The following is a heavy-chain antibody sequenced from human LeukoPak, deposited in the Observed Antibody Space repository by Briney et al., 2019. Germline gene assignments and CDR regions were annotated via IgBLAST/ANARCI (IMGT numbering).Heavy chain of an antibody. Sequence: SETPSLTCTVSGGSISSSSYYWGWIRQPPGKGLEWIGSIYYSGSTYYNPSLKSRVTISVDTSKNQFSLKLSSVTAADTAVYYCARLNSWDGYNQDYWGQGTLVTVSS. V-gene: IGHV4-39*01. CDR1: GGSISSSSYY. J-gene: IGHJ4*02. D-gene: IGHD5-24*01. CDR2: IYYSGST. CDR3: ARLNSWDGYNQDY.